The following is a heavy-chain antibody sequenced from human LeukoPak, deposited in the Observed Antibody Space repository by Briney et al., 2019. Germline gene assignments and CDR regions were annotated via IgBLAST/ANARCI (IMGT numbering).Heavy chain of an antibody. D-gene: IGHD6-13*01. V-gene: IGHV1-2*02. CDR2: INPNSGVT. J-gene: IGHJ4*02. CDR1: GYTFTGYY. CDR3: ARSATYSSTWYGLGLGY. Sequence: ASVKVSCKASGYTFTGYYMHWVRQAPGQGLEWMGWINPNSGVTNYAQNFQGRVTMTRDTSINTAYMELSRLISDDTAVYYCARSATYSSTWYGLGLGYWGRGTLVTVSS.